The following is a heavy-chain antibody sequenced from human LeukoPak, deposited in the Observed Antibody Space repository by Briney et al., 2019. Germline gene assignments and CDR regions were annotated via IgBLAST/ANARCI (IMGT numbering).Heavy chain of an antibody. D-gene: IGHD3-22*01. CDR2: INHSGST. CDR1: GGSFSGYY. CDR3: ARGEGGVRDYDSSVWYFDL. Sequence: PSETLSLTCAVYGGSFSGYYWSWIRQPPGKGLEWIGEINHSGSTNYNPSLKSRVTISVDTSKNQFSLKLSSVTAADTAVYYCARGEGGVRDYDSSVWYFDLWGRGTRVTVSS. J-gene: IGHJ2*01. V-gene: IGHV4-34*01.